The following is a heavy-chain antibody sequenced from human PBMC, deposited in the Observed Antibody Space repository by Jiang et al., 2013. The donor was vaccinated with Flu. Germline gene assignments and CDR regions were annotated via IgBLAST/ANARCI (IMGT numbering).Heavy chain of an antibody. CDR2: VFYDGNKK. V-gene: IGHV3-33*01. J-gene: IGHJ4*02. D-gene: IGHD2-15*01. Sequence: DVVQPGRSLRLSCSASGFTFHNYGMHWVRQAPGKGLDWVAVVFYDGNKKYYGDSVRGRFTISRDNSKNTVYLQMNNLRADDTAVYYCARDSVRPTPRLDYWGQGTLVTVSS. CDR3: ARDSVRPTPRLDY. CDR1: GFTFHNYG.